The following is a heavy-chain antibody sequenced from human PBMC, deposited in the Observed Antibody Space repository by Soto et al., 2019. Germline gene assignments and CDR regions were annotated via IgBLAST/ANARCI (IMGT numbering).Heavy chain of an antibody. Sequence: HPGGSLRLSCAASGFTFSSYAMSWVRQAPGKGLEWVSAISGSGGSTYYADSVKGRFTISRDNSKNTLYLQMNSLRAEDTAVYYCAKEDYSSSAYYYYYGMDVWGQGTTVTVSS. J-gene: IGHJ6*02. CDR2: ISGSGGST. CDR3: AKEDYSSSAYYYYYGMDV. CDR1: GFTFSSYA. D-gene: IGHD6-6*01. V-gene: IGHV3-23*01.